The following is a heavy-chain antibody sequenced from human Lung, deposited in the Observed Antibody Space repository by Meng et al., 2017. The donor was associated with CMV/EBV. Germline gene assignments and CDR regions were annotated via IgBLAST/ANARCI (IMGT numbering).Heavy chain of an antibody. J-gene: IGHJ4*03. D-gene: IGHD1-14*01. CDR3: TSAPGDY. V-gene: IGHV1-2*02. Sequence: QVRLVQSGAEVKKPGASVKVSCKDSGYTFIDDYMHGVRQAPGQGLEWVGWINPKSGGTHYAQSFQGRVTITRDTSINTVYVEISSLKSDDTAVYYCTSAPGDYWGQGTLVTVSS. CDR2: INPKSGGT. CDR1: GYTFIDDY.